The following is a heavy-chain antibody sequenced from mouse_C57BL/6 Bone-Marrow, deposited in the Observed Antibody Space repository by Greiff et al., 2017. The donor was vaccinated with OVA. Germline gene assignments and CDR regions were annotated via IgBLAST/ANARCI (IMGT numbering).Heavy chain of an antibody. Sequence: EVKLVESGGGLVKPGGSLKLSCAASGFTFSDYGMHWVRQAPEKGLEWVAYISSGSSTIYYADTVKGRFTISRDNAKNTLFLQMTSLRSEDTAMYYCATPYDYDGFDYWGQGTTLTVSS. CDR1: GFTFSDYG. CDR2: ISSGSSTI. J-gene: IGHJ2*01. V-gene: IGHV5-17*01. CDR3: ATPYDYDGFDY. D-gene: IGHD2-4*01.